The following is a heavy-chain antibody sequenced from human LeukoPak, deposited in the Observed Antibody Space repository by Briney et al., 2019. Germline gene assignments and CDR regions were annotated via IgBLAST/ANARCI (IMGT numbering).Heavy chain of an antibody. Sequence: PSETLSLTCTVSGGSISSGGYYWSWIRQHPGKGLEWIGEINHSGSTNYNPSLKSRVTISVDTSKNQFSLKLSSVTAADTAVYYCARKGGARKKNWFDPWGQGTLVTVSS. CDR3: ARKGGARKKNWFDP. J-gene: IGHJ5*02. V-gene: IGHV4-39*07. D-gene: IGHD1-26*01. CDR1: GGSISSGGYY. CDR2: INHSGST.